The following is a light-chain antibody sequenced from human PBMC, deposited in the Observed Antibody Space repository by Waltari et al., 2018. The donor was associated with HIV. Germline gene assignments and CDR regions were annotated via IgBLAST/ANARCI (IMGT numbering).Light chain of an antibody. V-gene: IGLV2-8*01. Sequence: QSALTQPPSASGAPGRSVATSCTGTSIDVGGYKDFSSYQHYPSKAPKLKIYEVSTQPSGLPERFSGSKSGNTASLTVSGLQAEDEADYYCSSYAGSNNFGVFGGGTKLTVL. CDR3: SSYAGSNNFGV. CDR1: SIDVGGYKD. J-gene: IGLJ2*01. CDR2: EVS.